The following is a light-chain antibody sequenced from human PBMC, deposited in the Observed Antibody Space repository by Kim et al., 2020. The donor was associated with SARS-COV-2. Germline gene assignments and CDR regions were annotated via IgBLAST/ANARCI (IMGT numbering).Light chain of an antibody. CDR2: DVR. CDR1: SNEIGGYNS. Sequence: QSVTIPCTGTSNEIGGYNSVSWFQQHPGKAPKLMIYDVRQRPSGVPDRFSGSKSGNTASLTISGLQAEDEADYYCCSYAGSYTLVFGGGTQLTVL. CDR3: CSYAGSYTLV. V-gene: IGLV2-11*01. J-gene: IGLJ3*02.